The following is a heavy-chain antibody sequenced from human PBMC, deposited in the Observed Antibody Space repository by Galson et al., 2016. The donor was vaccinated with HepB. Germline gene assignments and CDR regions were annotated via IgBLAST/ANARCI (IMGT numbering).Heavy chain of an antibody. J-gene: IGHJ4*02. V-gene: IGHV4-39*01. CDR1: GGSISSSSYY. CDR3: ARRPKLLWFGEFDY. D-gene: IGHD3-10*01. Sequence: SETLSLTCTVSGGSISSSSYYWGWIRQPPGKGLEWIGTIYYRGNTYSNPSLRSRLTISVDTSKNQFSLNLSSVTAADTAVYYCARRPKLLWFGEFDYWGQGTLVTVSS. CDR2: IYYRGNT.